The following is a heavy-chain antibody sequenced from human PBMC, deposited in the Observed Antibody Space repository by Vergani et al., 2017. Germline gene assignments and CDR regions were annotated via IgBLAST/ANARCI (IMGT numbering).Heavy chain of an antibody. CDR3: AGPQGTSAYYYGGFDY. Sequence: EVQLLESGGGSAQPGESLRLSCVASGFTFTAHGLNWVRQAPGKGLEWVSTISSDGGSTSYADSVKGRFTISRDNSKNTLSLQMNSLTAEDTAIYYCAGPQGTSAYYYGGFDYWGQGILVTVSS. D-gene: IGHD3-22*01. J-gene: IGHJ4*02. CDR2: ISSDGGST. V-gene: IGHV3-23*01. CDR1: GFTFTAHG.